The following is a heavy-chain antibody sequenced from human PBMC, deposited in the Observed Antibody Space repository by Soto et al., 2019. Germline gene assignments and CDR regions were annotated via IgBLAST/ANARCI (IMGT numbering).Heavy chain of an antibody. CDR1: GYTFTSYA. CDR3: AREGGALDYGDYRPDSYYYGMDV. J-gene: IGHJ6*02. V-gene: IGHV7-4-1*01. CDR2: INTNTGNP. Sequence: QVQLVQSGSELKKPGASVKVSCKASGYTFTSYAMNWVRQAPGQGLEWLGWINTNTGNPTYAQGFTGRFVFSWDTSVSTAYLQICSLKAEDTAVYYCAREGGALDYGDYRPDSYYYGMDVWGQGTTVTVS. D-gene: IGHD4-17*01.